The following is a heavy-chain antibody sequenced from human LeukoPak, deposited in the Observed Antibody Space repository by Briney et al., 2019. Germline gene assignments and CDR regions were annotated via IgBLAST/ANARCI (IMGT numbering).Heavy chain of an antibody. D-gene: IGHD3-10*01. V-gene: IGHV3-11*01. CDR3: ARLLWFGDYYFDY. CDR1: GFTFSDCY. J-gene: IGHJ4*02. CDR2: ISSSGSTI. Sequence: GGSLILSCAASGFTFSDCYMSWIRQAPGKGLEWVSYISSSGSTIYYADSVKGRFTISRDNAKNSLYLQMNSLRAEDTAVYYCARLLWFGDYYFDYWGQGTLVTVSS.